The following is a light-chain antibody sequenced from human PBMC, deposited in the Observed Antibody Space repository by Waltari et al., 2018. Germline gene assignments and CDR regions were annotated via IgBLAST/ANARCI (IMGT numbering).Light chain of an antibody. CDR3: QQSYSTPFT. CDR2: AAS. CDR1: QRISSY. V-gene: IGKV1-39*01. Sequence: DIQMTQSPSSLSASVGDRVTITCRASQRISSYLNWYQQKPGKAPKLLFYAASSLQSGVPSRFSGSGSGTDFTLTISSLQPEDFATYYCQQSYSTPFTVGPGTKVDIK. J-gene: IGKJ3*01.